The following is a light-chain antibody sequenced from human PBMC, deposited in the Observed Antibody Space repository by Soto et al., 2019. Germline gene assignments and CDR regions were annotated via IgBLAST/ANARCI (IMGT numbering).Light chain of an antibody. CDR1: QSISSD. Sequence: EILMTQSPATLSVSPGERVSLSCRASQSISSDFAWYQQKPGQSPRLLIYGASTRATGVPARFSGSGSGTEFTLTISSLQSEDLAVYYCQHYNNWPFTFGGGTRVAIK. CDR2: GAS. CDR3: QHYNNWPFT. J-gene: IGKJ4*01. V-gene: IGKV3-15*01.